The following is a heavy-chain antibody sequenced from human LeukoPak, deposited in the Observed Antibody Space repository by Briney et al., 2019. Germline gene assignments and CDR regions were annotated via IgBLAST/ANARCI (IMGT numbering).Heavy chain of an antibody. D-gene: IGHD3-16*02. CDR1: GFTFSSYA. V-gene: IGHV3-30*04. CDR3: ARRTFGGVIAY. Sequence: GGSLRLSCAASGFTFSSYAMHWVRQAPGKGLERVAVISYDGSDKYYADSVKGRFTISRDNSKNTLYLQMNSLRAEDTAVYYCARRTFGGVIAYWGQGTLVTVSS. J-gene: IGHJ4*02. CDR2: ISYDGSDK.